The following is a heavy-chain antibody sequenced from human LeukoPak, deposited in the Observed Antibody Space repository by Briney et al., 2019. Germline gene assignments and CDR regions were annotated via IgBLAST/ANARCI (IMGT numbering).Heavy chain of an antibody. Sequence: SETVSLTCTVSGGSISSYYWSWIRQPPGKGLEWIGYIYYSASTNYNPSLKSRVTISVDTSKNKFSLKLRSVTAADTAVYYCARVCGGDCYPLGFDPWGQGTLVTVSS. D-gene: IGHD2-21*02. CDR3: ARVCGGDCYPLGFDP. CDR2: IYYSAST. J-gene: IGHJ5*02. V-gene: IGHV4-59*01. CDR1: GGSISSYY.